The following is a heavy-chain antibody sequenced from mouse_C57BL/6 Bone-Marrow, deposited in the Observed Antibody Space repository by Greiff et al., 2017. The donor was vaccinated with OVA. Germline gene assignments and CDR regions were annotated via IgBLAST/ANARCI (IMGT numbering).Heavy chain of an antibody. CDR3: TTYRY. V-gene: IGHV14-4*01. Sequence: VQLQQSGAELVRPGASVKLSCTASGFTIKDDYMHWVKERPEQGLEWIGGIDPENGDTEYASKFQGKATITADTSSKTVYLHLSSLTSEDTAVYYCTTYRYWGQGTTLTVSS. J-gene: IGHJ2*01. CDR1: GFTIKDDY. CDR2: IDPENGDT.